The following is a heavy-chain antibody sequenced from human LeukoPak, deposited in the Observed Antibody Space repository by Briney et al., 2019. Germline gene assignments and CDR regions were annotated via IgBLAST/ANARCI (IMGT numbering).Heavy chain of an antibody. CDR1: GGTFSSYA. Sequence: SVKVSCKASGGTFSSYAISWVRQAPGQGLEWMGRIIPILGIANYAQKFQGRVTITADKSTSTAYMELSSLRSEDTAVYYCARDPSIAVAVNWFDPWGQGTLVTVSS. J-gene: IGHJ5*02. V-gene: IGHV1-69*04. D-gene: IGHD6-19*01. CDR2: IIPILGIA. CDR3: ARDPSIAVAVNWFDP.